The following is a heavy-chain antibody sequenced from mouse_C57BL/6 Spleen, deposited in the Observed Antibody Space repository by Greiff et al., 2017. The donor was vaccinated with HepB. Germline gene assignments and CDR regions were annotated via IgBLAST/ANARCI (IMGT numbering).Heavy chain of an antibody. CDR1: GFSLSTSGMG. V-gene: IGHV8-12*01. CDR2: IYWDDDK. J-gene: IGHJ3*01. Sequence: QVQLKESGPGILQSSQTLSLTCSFSGFSLSTSGMGVSWIRQPSGKGLEWLAHIYWDDDKRYNPSLKSRLTISKDTSRNKVFLKITSVNTADTATYYCARREDGYPWFAYWGQGTLVTVSA. D-gene: IGHD2-3*01. CDR3: ARREDGYPWFAY.